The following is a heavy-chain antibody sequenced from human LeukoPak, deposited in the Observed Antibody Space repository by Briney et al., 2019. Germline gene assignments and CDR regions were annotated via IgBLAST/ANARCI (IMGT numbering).Heavy chain of an antibody. J-gene: IGHJ6*03. V-gene: IGHV4-4*07. Sequence: SETLSLTCTVSGGSISSYYWSWIRQPPGKGLEWIGRIYNSGSTNYNPSLKRRVTMSVGTSKNQFSLKLSSVTAADTAVYYCARESWGYCSSTSCLKPRAYYYYYMDVWGKGTTVTVSS. D-gene: IGHD2-2*01. CDR2: IYNSGST. CDR3: ARESWGYCSSTSCLKPRAYYYYYMDV. CDR1: GGSISSYY.